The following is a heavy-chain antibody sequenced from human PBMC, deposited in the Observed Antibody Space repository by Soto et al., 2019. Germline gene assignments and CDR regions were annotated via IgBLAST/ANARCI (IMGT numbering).Heavy chain of an antibody. Sequence: PGGSLRFSCAASGFTFSSAWMSWVRQAPGKGLEWVSTISGSGGGTYYADSVKGRFTISRDNSKNTLSLQMNSLRAEDTAVYYCAKDAFIDYWGQGTLVTVSS. V-gene: IGHV3-23*01. CDR3: AKDAFIDY. CDR2: ISGSGGGT. D-gene: IGHD3-3*02. CDR1: GFTFSSAW. J-gene: IGHJ4*02.